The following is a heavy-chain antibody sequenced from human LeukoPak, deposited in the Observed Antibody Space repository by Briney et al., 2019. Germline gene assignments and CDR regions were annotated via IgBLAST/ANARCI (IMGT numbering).Heavy chain of an antibody. D-gene: IGHD7-27*01. CDR1: GYTFTSYD. CDR2: MNPNSGNT. J-gene: IGHJ4*02. Sequence: GASVKVSCKASGYTFTSYDINWVRQATGQGLEWMGGMNPNSGNTGYAQKFQGRVTMTRNTSISTAYMELSSLRSEDTAVYYCATRPKLGRRGYFDYWGQGTLVTVSS. CDR3: ATRPKLGRRGYFDY. V-gene: IGHV1-8*01.